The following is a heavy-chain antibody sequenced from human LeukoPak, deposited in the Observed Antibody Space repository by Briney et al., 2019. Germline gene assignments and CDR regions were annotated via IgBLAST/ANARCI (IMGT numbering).Heavy chain of an antibody. CDR1: GFTFSTYW. J-gene: IGHJ4*02. D-gene: IGHD2/OR15-2a*01. CDR3: ARDLDFYATDY. Sequence: GGSLRLSCAASGFTFSTYWMHWVRQAPGKGLVWVANIGKDGTGNHYVDSVKGRFTISRDNAKNSLYLEMNSLRADDTAVYYCARDLDFYATDYWGQGTLVTVSS. CDR2: IGKDGTGN. V-gene: IGHV3-7*01.